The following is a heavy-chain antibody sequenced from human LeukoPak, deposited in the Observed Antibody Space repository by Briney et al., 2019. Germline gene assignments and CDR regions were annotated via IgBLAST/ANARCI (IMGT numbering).Heavy chain of an antibody. CDR3: AIQEYSSSNYYYYMDV. Sequence: GASVKVSCKASGGTFSSYAISWVRQAPGQGLEWMGRIIPILGIANYAQKFQGRVTITADKSTSTAYMELSSLRSEDTAVYYCAIQEYSSSNYYYYMDVWGKGTTVTVSS. CDR1: GGTFSSYA. V-gene: IGHV1-69*04. D-gene: IGHD6-6*01. J-gene: IGHJ6*03. CDR2: IIPILGIA.